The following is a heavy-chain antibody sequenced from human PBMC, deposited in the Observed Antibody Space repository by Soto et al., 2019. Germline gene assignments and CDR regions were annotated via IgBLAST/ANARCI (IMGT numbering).Heavy chain of an antibody. CDR2: INGYNGKA. D-gene: IGHD3-16*01. CDR3: VRWDGFFGAGGVD. V-gene: IGHV1-18*01. CDR1: GYIFTKYY. J-gene: IGHJ4*02. Sequence: QVQLVQSVTELRKPWASVKLSCKASGYIFTKYYIAWVRQSPGHCLEWMGMINGYNGKANYGQDFRGRVIMTTDTATNTAYMARRSLKSDDTGVYYCVRWDGFFGAGGVDWGQGTLVTVSS.